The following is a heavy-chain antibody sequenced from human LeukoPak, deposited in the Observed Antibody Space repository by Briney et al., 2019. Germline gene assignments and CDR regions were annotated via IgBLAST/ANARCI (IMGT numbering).Heavy chain of an antibody. Sequence: GGSLRLSCAASGFTFDDYAMHWVRQAPGKGLEWVSLISGDGGSTHYADSVKGRFTISRDNSKNSLYLQMNSLRTEDTALYYCASSSGYYSDFDYWGQGTLVTVSS. D-gene: IGHD3-22*01. CDR2: ISGDGGST. CDR3: ASSSGYYSDFDY. CDR1: GFTFDDYA. J-gene: IGHJ4*02. V-gene: IGHV3-43*02.